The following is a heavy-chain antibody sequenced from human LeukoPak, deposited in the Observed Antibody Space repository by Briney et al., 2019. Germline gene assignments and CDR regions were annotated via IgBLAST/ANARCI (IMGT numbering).Heavy chain of an antibody. CDR2: ITSSGTI. V-gene: IGHV3-48*04. D-gene: IGHD5-18*01. Sequence: GGSLRLSCAASGFTLSTSGMDWVRQAPGTGLEWVSYITSSGTIYYADSVKGRFTISRDNAKNSLYLQMNSLRAEDTAVYYCARDLNTASDYWGQGTLVTVSS. CDR3: ARDLNTASDY. J-gene: IGHJ4*02. CDR1: GFTLSTSG.